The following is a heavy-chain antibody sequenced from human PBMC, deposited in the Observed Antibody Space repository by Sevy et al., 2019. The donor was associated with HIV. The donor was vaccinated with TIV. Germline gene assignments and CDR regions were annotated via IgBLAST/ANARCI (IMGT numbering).Heavy chain of an antibody. D-gene: IGHD1-26*01. CDR3: TTGLLGGSLFAFDI. CDR1: GFTFSNAW. J-gene: IGHJ3*02. Sequence: GGSLRLSCAASGFTFSNAWMSWVRRAPGKGLEWVGRIKSKTDGGTTDYAAPVKGRFTISRDDSKNTLYLQMNSLKTEDTAVYYCTTGLLGGSLFAFDIWGQGTMVTVSS. V-gene: IGHV3-15*01. CDR2: IKSKTDGGTT.